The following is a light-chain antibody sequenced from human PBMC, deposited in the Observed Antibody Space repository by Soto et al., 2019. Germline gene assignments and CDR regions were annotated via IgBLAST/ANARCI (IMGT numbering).Light chain of an antibody. CDR2: TIS. CDR1: QDIGTS. Sequence: DIQMTQSPSSLSASVGGRVTITCRASQDIGTSLDWFQQKPGTAPKRLIYTISALQSGVPSRFRGGGYGTEFTLPISSLQPEDSATYYCLEHCAFPFTFGPGTKVHV. V-gene: IGKV1-17*01. CDR3: LEHCAFPFT. J-gene: IGKJ3*01.